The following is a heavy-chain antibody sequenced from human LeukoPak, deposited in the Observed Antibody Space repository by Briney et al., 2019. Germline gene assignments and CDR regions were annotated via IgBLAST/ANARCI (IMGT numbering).Heavy chain of an antibody. Sequence: GGSLRLFCAASRYTFSTYGMSWVRQAPGKGLERVSAISGSGGSTYYADSVKGRFTISRDNSKNTLYLQMNSLKAEDTAVYYCAKDGGAYYDILTGYYPRLYYMDVWGKGTTVTISS. CDR2: ISGSGGST. CDR1: RYTFSTYG. J-gene: IGHJ6*03. V-gene: IGHV3-23*01. D-gene: IGHD3-9*01. CDR3: AKDGGAYYDILTGYYPRLYYMDV.